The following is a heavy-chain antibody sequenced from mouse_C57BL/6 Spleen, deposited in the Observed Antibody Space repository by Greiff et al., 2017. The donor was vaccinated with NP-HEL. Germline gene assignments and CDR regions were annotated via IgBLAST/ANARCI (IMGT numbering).Heavy chain of an antibody. CDR2: IDPSDSYP. Sequence: QVQLQQPGAELVMPGASVKLSCKASGYTFTSYWMHWVKQRPGQGLEWIGEIDPSDSYPNYNQKFKGKSTLTVDKSSSTAYMQLSSLTSEDSAVYYCARKDDYDGAWFAYWGQGTLVTVSA. J-gene: IGHJ3*01. V-gene: IGHV1-69*01. D-gene: IGHD2-4*01. CDR1: GYTFTSYW. CDR3: ARKDDYDGAWFAY.